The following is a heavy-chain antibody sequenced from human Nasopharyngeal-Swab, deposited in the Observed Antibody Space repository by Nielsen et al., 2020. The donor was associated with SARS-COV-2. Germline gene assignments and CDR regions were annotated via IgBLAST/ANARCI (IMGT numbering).Heavy chain of an antibody. V-gene: IGHV3-48*03. CDR1: GFTFGSYE. J-gene: IGHJ6*02. CDR3: ASGGYGDYDAYYYGMDV. CDR2: ISSSGSTI. D-gene: IGHD4-17*01. Sequence: GGSLRLSCAASGFTFGSYEMNWVRQAPGKGPEWVSYISSSGSTIYYADSVKGRFTISRDNAKNSLYLQMNSLRAEDTAVYYCASGGYGDYDAYYYGMDVWGQGTTVTVSS.